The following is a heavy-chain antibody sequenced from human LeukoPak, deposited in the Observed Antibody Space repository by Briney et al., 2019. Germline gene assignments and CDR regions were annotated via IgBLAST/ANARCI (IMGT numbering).Heavy chain of an antibody. V-gene: IGHV3-30-3*01. Sequence: GGSLRLSCAASGFTFNAYAMHWVRQAPGKGLEWAALLSYAGNSKFYRDSVKGRFSVSRDNSKSTLQMDNLRLEDTAVHYCARAGSAGLYYYYMDVWGKGTMVTVSS. CDR1: GFTFNAYA. D-gene: IGHD6-25*01. CDR3: ARAGSAGLYYYYMDV. J-gene: IGHJ6*03. CDR2: LSYAGNSK.